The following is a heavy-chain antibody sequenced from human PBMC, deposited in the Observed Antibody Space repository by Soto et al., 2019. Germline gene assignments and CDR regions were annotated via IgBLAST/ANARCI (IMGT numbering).Heavy chain of an antibody. D-gene: IGHD6-19*01. Sequence: PGGSLRLSCAASGFTFSSYGMHWVRQAPGEGLEWVAVISYDGSNKYYADSVKGRFTISRDNSKNTLHLQMNSLQPEDTAVYYCARDRSRYSSGWYGLFDYWGQGTLVTVSS. V-gene: IGHV3-30*03. CDR3: ARDRSRYSSGWYGLFDY. CDR1: GFTFSSYG. CDR2: ISYDGSNK. J-gene: IGHJ4*02.